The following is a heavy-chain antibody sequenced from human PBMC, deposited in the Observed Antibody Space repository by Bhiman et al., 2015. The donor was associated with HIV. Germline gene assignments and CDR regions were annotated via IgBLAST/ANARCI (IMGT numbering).Heavy chain of an antibody. CDR3: AREEDWGSDFDY. D-gene: IGHD7-27*01. CDR2: ISSSSSYI. J-gene: IGHJ4*02. CDR1: GFTFSSYE. V-gene: IGHV3-48*03. Sequence: EVQLVESGGGLVQPGGSLRLSCAASGFTFSSYEMHWVRQAPGKGLEWVSSISSSSSYIYYADSVKGRFTISRDNAKNSLYLQMNSLRAEDTAVYYCAREEDWGSDFDYWGQGTLVTVSS.